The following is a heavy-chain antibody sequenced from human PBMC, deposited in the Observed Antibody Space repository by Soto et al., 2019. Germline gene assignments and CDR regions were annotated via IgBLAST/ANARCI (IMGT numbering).Heavy chain of an antibody. J-gene: IGHJ4*02. CDR3: AKDGLSGYRYGLLGY. CDR1: GFTFSSYG. V-gene: IGHV3-30*18. Sequence: GGSLRLSCAASGFTFSSYGMHWVRQAPGKGLEWVAVISYDGSNKYYADSVKGRFTISRDNSKNTLYLQMNSLRAEDTAVYYCAKDGLSGYRYGLLGYWGQGTLVTVSS. CDR2: ISYDGSNK. D-gene: IGHD5-18*01.